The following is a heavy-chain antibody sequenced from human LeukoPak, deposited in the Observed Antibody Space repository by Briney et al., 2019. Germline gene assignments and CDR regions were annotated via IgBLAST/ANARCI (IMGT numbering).Heavy chain of an antibody. CDR2: ISYDGSNK. D-gene: IGHD3-10*01. Sequence: GRSLRLSCAASGFTFSSYGMHWVRQAPGKGLEWVAVISYDGSNKYYADSVKGRFTISRDNSKNTLYLQMNSLRAEDTAVYYCAKDLIWFGEPEYFDYWGQGTLVTVSS. J-gene: IGHJ4*02. V-gene: IGHV3-30*18. CDR1: GFTFSSYG. CDR3: AKDLIWFGEPEYFDY.